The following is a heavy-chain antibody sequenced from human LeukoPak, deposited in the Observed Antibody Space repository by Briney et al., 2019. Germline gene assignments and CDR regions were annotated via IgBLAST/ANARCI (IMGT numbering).Heavy chain of an antibody. CDR2: IYYSGST. Sequence: PSETLSLTCTVSGGSISSSSYYWGWIRQPPGKGLEWIGSIYYSGSTYYNPPLKSRVTISVDTSKNQFSLKLSSVTAADTAVYYCARRGWYYFDYWGQGTLVTVSS. CDR1: GGSISSSSYY. D-gene: IGHD6-19*01. J-gene: IGHJ4*02. V-gene: IGHV4-39*01. CDR3: ARRGWYYFDY.